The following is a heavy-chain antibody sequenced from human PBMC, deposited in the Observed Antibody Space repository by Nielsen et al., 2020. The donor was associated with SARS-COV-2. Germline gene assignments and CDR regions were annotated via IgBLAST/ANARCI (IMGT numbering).Heavy chain of an antibody. V-gene: IGHV3-11*03. CDR1: GFTFSDYY. D-gene: IGHD3-10*01. Sequence: GESLKISCAGSGFTFSDYYMSWIRQAPGKGLEWVAQMSGSSSYIHYADSVKGRYTISKDSAKNSLYLQMNSLRAEDTAVYYCTSGEYISGHYWGQGTLVTVSS. J-gene: IGHJ4*02. CDR2: MSGSSSYI. CDR3: TSGEYISGHY.